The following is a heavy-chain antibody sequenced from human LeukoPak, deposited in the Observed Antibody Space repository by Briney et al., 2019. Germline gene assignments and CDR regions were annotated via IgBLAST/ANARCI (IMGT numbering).Heavy chain of an antibody. J-gene: IGHJ4*02. D-gene: IGHD2-2*01. CDR2: IPYDGSNK. CDR3: AKGGSPAMLDY. CDR1: GFTFSSYG. Sequence: GGSLRLSCAASGFTFSSYGMHWVRQAPGKGLEWVAFIPYDGSNKYYPDSLKGRFTISRDNSKNTLYLQMNSLRADDTAVYYCAKGGSPAMLDYWGQGTLVAASS. V-gene: IGHV3-30*02.